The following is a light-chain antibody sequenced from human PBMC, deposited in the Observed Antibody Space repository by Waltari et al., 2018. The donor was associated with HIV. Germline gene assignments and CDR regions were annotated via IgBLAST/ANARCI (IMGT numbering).Light chain of an antibody. CDR2: EVS. Sequence: QSALTQPASVSGSPGQSITISCTGTSSDVGRYNLVSWYLQHPGKAPKLMIFEVSNRPSGVSNRFSGSKSGNTASLTISGLQADDEADYYCSSYTSSSTYVFGTGTKVTVL. CDR3: SSYTSSSTYV. J-gene: IGLJ1*01. CDR1: SSDVGRYNL. V-gene: IGLV2-14*02.